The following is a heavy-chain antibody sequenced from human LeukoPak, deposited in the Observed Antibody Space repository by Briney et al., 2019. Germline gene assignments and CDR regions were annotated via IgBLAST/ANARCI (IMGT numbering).Heavy chain of an antibody. CDR1: GFTFSSYA. D-gene: IGHD3-10*01. CDR3: AVWFGEYHYFDY. V-gene: IGHV4-59*08. J-gene: IGHJ4*02. CDR2: IYYSGST. Sequence: GSLRLSCAASGFTFSSYAMSWIRQPPGKGLEWIGYIYYSGSTNYNPSLKSRVTISVDTSKNQFSLKLSSVTAADTAVYYCAVWFGEYHYFDYWGQGTLVTVSS.